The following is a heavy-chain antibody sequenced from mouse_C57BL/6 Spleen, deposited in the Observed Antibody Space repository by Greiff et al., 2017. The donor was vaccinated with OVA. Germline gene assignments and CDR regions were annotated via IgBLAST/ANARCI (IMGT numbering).Heavy chain of an antibody. D-gene: IGHD3-2*02. Sequence: EVQLQQSGPELVKPGASVKIPCKASGYTFTDYNMDWVKQSHGKSLEWIGDINPNNGGTIYNQKFKGKATLTVDKSSSTAYMELRSLTSEDTAVYYCARSGQLRLLSWFAYWGQGTLVTVSA. CDR2: INPNNGGT. CDR3: ARSGQLRLLSWFAY. CDR1: GYTFTDYN. J-gene: IGHJ3*01. V-gene: IGHV1-18*01.